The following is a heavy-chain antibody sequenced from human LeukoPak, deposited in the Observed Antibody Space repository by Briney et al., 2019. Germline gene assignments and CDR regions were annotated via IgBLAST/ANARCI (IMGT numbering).Heavy chain of an antibody. D-gene: IGHD3-10*01. CDR1: GGTFSSYA. V-gene: IGHV1-69*06. CDR2: IIPILGTA. Sequence: SVKVSCKASGGTFSSYAISWVRQAPGQGLEWMGGIIPILGTANYAQKFQGRVTITADKSTSTAYMELSSLRSEGTAVYYCASAPITMVRGVITTYYYYYYMDVWGKGTTVTVSS. J-gene: IGHJ6*03. CDR3: ASAPITMVRGVITTYYYYYYMDV.